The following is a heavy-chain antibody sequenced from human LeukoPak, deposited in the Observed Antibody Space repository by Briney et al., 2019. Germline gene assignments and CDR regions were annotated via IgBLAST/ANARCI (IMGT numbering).Heavy chain of an antibody. D-gene: IGHD6-6*01. CDR2: IYYSGST. CDR3: ARDGSSSSRGYYYYYMDV. V-gene: IGHV4-31*03. Sequence: SETLSLTCTVSGGSIRSGGYYWSWLRQHPGRGVEWIGYIYYSGSTYYNPSLKSRVTISVDTSKNQFSLKLSSVTAADTAVYYCARDGSSSSRGYYYYYMDVWGKGTTVTVSS. CDR1: GGSIRSGGYY. J-gene: IGHJ6*03.